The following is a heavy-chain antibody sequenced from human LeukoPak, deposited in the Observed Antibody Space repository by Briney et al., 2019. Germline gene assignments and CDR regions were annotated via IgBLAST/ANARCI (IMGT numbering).Heavy chain of an antibody. CDR1: GYTFTGYY. Sequence: ASVKVSCKASGYTFTGYYMHWVRQAPGPGLEWMGWINPNSGGTNYAQKFQGRVTMTRDTSISTAYMELSRLRSDDTAVYYCARGGTHYGGNSFYYFDYWGQGTLVTVSS. D-gene: IGHD2-21*02. J-gene: IGHJ4*02. V-gene: IGHV1-2*02. CDR2: INPNSGGT. CDR3: ARGGTHYGGNSFYYFDY.